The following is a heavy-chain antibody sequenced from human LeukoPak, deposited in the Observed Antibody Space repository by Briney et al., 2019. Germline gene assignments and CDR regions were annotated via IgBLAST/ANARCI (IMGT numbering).Heavy chain of an antibody. CDR3: ARGRPHGNDY. J-gene: IGHJ4*02. V-gene: IGHV3-23*01. D-gene: IGHD4-23*01. CDR2: ISGSGGST. Sequence: PGGSLRLSCAASGFTFSSYAMSWVRQAPGKGLEWVSGISGSGGSTYYADAVKGRFTISRDNSKDTVNLQMDSLRVEDTAVYYCARGRPHGNDYWGQGTLVTVSS. CDR1: GFTFSSYA.